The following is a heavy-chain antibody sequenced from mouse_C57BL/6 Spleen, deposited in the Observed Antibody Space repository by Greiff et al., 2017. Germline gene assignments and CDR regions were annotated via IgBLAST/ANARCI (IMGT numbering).Heavy chain of an antibody. Sequence: EVKLVESGGGLVKPGGSLKLPCPASGFTFSDYGMHWFRQAPEKGLEWVAYISSGSSTIYYADTVKGRFTISRDNAKNTLFLQMTSLRSEDTAMYYCAGKDYAMDYWGQGTSVTVSS. CDR2: ISSGSSTI. V-gene: IGHV5-17*01. CDR3: AGKDYAMDY. J-gene: IGHJ4*01. CDR1: GFTFSDYG.